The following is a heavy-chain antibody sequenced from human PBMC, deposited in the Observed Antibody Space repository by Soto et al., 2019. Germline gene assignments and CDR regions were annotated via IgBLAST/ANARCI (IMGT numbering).Heavy chain of an antibody. D-gene: IGHD1-26*01. J-gene: IGHJ6*02. CDR2: INPNSGGT. Sequence: GASVKFFCKASGYTFTGSYMHWVRQAPGQVLEWMGWINPNSGGTNYAQKFQGRVTMTRDTSISTAYMELSRLRSDDTAVYYCAREGGWELLDYYYYGMDVWGQGTTVTVSS. CDR1: GYTFTGSY. CDR3: AREGGWELLDYYYYGMDV. V-gene: IGHV1-2*02.